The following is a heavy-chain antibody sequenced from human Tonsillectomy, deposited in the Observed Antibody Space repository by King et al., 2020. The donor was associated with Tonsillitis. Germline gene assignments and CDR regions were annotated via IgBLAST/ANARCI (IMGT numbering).Heavy chain of an antibody. Sequence: VQLVESGGGLVQPGGSLRLSCAASEFTFSSYWMSWVRQGPGKGLEWVANIKQDGSEKYYVDSVKGRFTIFRDNAKNSLYLQMNSLRAEDTAVYYCAKVGLLPPAIAVAADYYYYGMDVWGQGTTVTVSS. CDR1: EFTFSSYW. J-gene: IGHJ6*02. CDR2: IKQDGSEK. D-gene: IGHD6-19*01. V-gene: IGHV3-7*01. CDR3: AKVGLLPPAIAVAADYYYYGMDV.